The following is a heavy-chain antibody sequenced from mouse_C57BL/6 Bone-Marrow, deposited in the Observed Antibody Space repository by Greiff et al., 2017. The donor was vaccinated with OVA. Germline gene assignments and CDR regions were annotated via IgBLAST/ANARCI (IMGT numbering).Heavy chain of an antibody. D-gene: IGHD2-3*01. V-gene: IGHV5-9-1*02. CDR3: TIDGYMRGNYAMDY. Sequence: EVQLQESGEGLVKPGGSLKLSCAASGFTFSSYAMSWVRQTPEKRLEWVAYISSGGDYIYYADTVKGRFTISRDNARNTLYLQMSSLKSEDTAMYYCTIDGYMRGNYAMDYWGQGTSVTVSS. CDR1: GFTFSSYA. J-gene: IGHJ4*01. CDR2: ISSGGDYI.